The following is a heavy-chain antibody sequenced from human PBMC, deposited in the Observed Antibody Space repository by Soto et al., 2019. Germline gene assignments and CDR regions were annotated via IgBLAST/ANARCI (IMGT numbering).Heavy chain of an antibody. CDR3: ARALAGSYDY. D-gene: IGHD1-26*01. CDR1: GDSVSSKSAT. CDR2: TYYRSKWST. V-gene: IGHV6-1*01. Sequence: SQTLSLTCAISGDSVSSKSATWNWIRQSPSRGLEWLGRTYYRSKWSTDYAVSVKGRITVNPDTSKNQFSLRLNSVTPEDTAVYYCARALAGSYDYWGQGTLVTVYS. J-gene: IGHJ4*02.